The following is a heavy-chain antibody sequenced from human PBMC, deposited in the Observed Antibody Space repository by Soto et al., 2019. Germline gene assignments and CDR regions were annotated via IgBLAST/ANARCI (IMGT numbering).Heavy chain of an antibody. CDR3: TSRIRTTNDN. CDR2: VKTKAEGAIT. J-gene: IGHJ4*02. CDR1: GFPFTTVW. D-gene: IGHD1-1*01. V-gene: IGHV3-15*07. Sequence: EVQLVESGGGLVKPGESLRLSCVASGFPFTTVWMNWVRQAPGKGPEWLGRVKTKAEGAITDYAAPAKGRFTILRDDSINTVYLQMTSLRIEDTALYYCTSRIRTTNDNWGQGTLVTVSS.